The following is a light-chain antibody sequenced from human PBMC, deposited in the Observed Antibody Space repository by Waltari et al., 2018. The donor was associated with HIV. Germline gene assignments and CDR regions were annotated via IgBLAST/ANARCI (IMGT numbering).Light chain of an antibody. CDR1: SSHVGACTY. V-gene: IGLV2-8*01. CDR2: DVT. CDR3: SSYAGSSMSYA. J-gene: IGLJ1*01. Sequence: QSALTQPPSASGSPGQSVTISCTGASSHVGACTYLSCYQQHPGKAPKLLIYDVTKRPSGVPDRFSGSKSGNTASLTVSGLQAEDEAHYYCSSYAGSSMSYAFGTGTKVTVL.